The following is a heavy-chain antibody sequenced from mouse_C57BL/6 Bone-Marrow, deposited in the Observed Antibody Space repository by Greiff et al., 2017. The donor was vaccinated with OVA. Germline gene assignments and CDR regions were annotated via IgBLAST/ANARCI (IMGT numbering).Heavy chain of an antibody. J-gene: IGHJ2*01. D-gene: IGHD3-2*02. V-gene: IGHV5-2*01. CDR2: INSDGGST. CDR1: EYEFPSHD. Sequence: DVQLVESGGGLVQPGESLKLSCESNEYEFPSHDMSWVRKTPEKRLELVAAINSDGGSTYYPDTMERRFIISRDNTKKTLYLQMSSLRSEDTALYYGGQLRLRGYFDYWGQGTTLTVSS. CDR3: GQLRLRGYFDY.